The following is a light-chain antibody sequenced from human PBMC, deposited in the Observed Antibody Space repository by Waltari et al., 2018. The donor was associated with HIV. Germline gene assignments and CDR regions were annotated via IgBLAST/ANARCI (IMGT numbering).Light chain of an antibody. J-gene: IGLJ3*02. CDR1: DIGTKS. Sequence: SYVLTQPPSVSVAPGKTATFTCGGADIGTKSVHWCRQKPAQAPVVVIFDDSDRPSGIPERISGANSGNTATLTSSRVEAGDEADYYCQVWDSRSDHWVFGGGTKLTVL. CDR2: DDS. CDR3: QVWDSRSDHWV. V-gene: IGLV3-21*04.